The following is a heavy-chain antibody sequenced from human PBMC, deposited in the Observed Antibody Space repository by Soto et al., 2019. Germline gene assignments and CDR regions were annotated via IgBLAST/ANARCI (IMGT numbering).Heavy chain of an antibody. CDR1: GFTFSDYA. CDR3: AKGGRQWLVTSDFNY. V-gene: IGHV3-30*18. J-gene: IGHJ4*02. CDR2: VSHDGRNT. D-gene: IGHD6-19*01. Sequence: VQLVESGGGVVQPGRSLRLSCAASGFTFSDYAMHWVRQAPGKGLEWVAVVSHDGRNTHYADSVKGRFTISRDSSQNTASLALTSLRAEDTAVYYCAKGGRQWLVTSDFNYWGQGALVTVSS.